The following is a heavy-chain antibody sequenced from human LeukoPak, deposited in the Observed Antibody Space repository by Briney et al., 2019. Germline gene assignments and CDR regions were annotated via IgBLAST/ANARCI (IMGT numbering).Heavy chain of an antibody. J-gene: IGHJ6*03. V-gene: IGHV5-51*01. CDR2: IYPGDSDT. CDR3: ARHRRIQLSTYYYYMDV. Sequence: GESLQISCMGSCYSFTGYWIGWVRQMPGKGLEWMGIIYPGDSDTRYSPSFQGQVTISADKSISTTYLQWNSLKASDTAMYYCARHRRIQLSTYYYYMDVWGKGTTVTDSS. CDR1: CYSFTGYW. D-gene: IGHD5-18*01.